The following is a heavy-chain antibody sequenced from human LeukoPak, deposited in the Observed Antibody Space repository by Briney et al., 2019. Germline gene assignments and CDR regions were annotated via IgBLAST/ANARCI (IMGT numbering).Heavy chain of an antibody. CDR1: GFTFSSFW. V-gene: IGHV3-48*04. CDR3: ARDGPYYDFWSGYRNWFDP. D-gene: IGHD3-3*01. J-gene: IGHJ5*02. Sequence: QPGGSLRLSCAASGFTFSSFWMTWVRQAPGKGLEWVSYISSSGSTIYYADSVKGRFTISRDNAKNSLYLQMNSLRAEDTAVYYCARDGPYYDFWSGYRNWFDPWGQGTLVTVSS. CDR2: ISSSGSTI.